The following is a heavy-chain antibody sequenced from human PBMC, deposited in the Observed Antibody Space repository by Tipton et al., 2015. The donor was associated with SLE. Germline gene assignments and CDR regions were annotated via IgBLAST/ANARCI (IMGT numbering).Heavy chain of an antibody. CDR1: DGSIRDYY. CDR3: ARVAPTEVFDY. J-gene: IGHJ4*02. CDR2: IIHSGVT. V-gene: IGHV4-34*12. Sequence: TLSLTCTVSDGSIRDYYWTWIRQPAGEGLEWIAEIIHSGVTNYNPSLRSRVTISVDMSKNQVSLKLSSVTAADTAVYYCARVAPTEVFDYWGQGTPVTVSS. D-gene: IGHD1-1*01.